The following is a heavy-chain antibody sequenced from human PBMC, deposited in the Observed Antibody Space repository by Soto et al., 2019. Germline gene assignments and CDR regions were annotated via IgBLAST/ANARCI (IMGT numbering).Heavy chain of an antibody. CDR3: ARQAVAGDWFDP. CDR1: GGSISSYY. J-gene: IGHJ5*02. Sequence: PSETLSLTCTVSGGSISSYYWGWIRQPPGKGLEWIGSIYYSGSTYYNPSLKSRVTISVDTSKSQFSLKLSSVTAADTAVYYCARQAVAGDWFDPWGQGTLVTVSS. V-gene: IGHV4-39*01. CDR2: IYYSGST. D-gene: IGHD6-19*01.